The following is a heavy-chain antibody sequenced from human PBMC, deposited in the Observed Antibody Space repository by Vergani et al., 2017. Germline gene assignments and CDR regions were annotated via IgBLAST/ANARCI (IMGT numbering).Heavy chain of an antibody. CDR2: ISYDGSNK. CDR3: AKDRLRVSGVVVIAPRFYFDY. CDR1: GFTFSSYG. J-gene: IGHJ4*02. Sequence: VQLEESGGGLVLPGRSLRLSCAASGFTFSSYGMHWVRQAPGKGLEWVAVISYDGSNKYYADSVKGRFTISRDNSKNTLYLQMNSLRAEDTAVYYCAKDRLRVSGVVVIAPRFYFDYWGQGTLVTVSS. V-gene: IGHV3-30*18. D-gene: IGHD2-21*01.